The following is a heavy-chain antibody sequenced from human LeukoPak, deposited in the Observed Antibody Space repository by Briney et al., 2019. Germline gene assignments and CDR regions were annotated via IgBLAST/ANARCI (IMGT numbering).Heavy chain of an antibody. Sequence: GASVKVSCKASGYTFTGYYMHWVRQATGQGLEWMGWMNPNSGNTGYAQKFQGRVTMTRNTSISTAYMELSSLRSEDTAVYYCARDSSSAVTWGRNWFDPWGQGTLVTVSS. CDR2: MNPNSGNT. CDR3: ARDSSSAVTWGRNWFDP. D-gene: IGHD6-13*01. V-gene: IGHV1-8*02. J-gene: IGHJ5*02. CDR1: GYTFTGYY.